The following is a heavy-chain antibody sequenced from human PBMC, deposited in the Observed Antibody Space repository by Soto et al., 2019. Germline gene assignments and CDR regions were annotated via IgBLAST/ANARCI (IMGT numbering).Heavy chain of an antibody. CDR1: GFTFSSYG. V-gene: IGHV3-33*01. CDR3: ARDADCSGGSCYSPYYYYYGMDV. CDR2: IWYDGSNK. Sequence: QVQLVESGGGVVQPGRSLRLSCAASGFTFSSYGMHWVRQAPGKGLEWVAVIWYDGSNKYYADSVKGRFTISRDNSKNTLYLQMNSQRAEDTAVYYCARDADCSGGSCYSPYYYYYGMDVWGQGTTVTVSS. J-gene: IGHJ6*02. D-gene: IGHD2-15*01.